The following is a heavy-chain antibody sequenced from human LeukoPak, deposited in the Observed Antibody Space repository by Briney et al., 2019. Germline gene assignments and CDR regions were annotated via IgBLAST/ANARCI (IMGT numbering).Heavy chain of an antibody. D-gene: IGHD4-17*01. CDR2: IYYSGST. Sequence: SETLSLTCTVSGGSISGSSYYWGWIRQPPGKGLEWIGSIYYSGSTYYNPSLKSRVTISVDTSKNQFPLKLSSVTAADTAVYYCARHPGGDYSYYFDYWGQGTLVTVSS. J-gene: IGHJ4*02. V-gene: IGHV4-39*01. CDR3: ARHPGGDYSYYFDY. CDR1: GGSISGSSYY.